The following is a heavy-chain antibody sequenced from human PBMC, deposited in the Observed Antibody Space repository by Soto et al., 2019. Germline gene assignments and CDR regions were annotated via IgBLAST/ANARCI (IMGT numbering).Heavy chain of an antibody. CDR2: ISFSGGTI. J-gene: IGHJ4*02. CDR1: GLTFDNYA. D-gene: IGHD3-22*01. CDR3: AIFSMIGHPHRSFLY. Sequence: GWSLRLSCAASGLTFDNYAMTCVLQAPGKGLEWVSFISFSGGTIFYADSVKGRFTISRDNSKHTLYLQLNSLRDEDTAVYYCAIFSMIGHPHRSFLYSDPAPLVTV. V-gene: IGHV3-23*01.